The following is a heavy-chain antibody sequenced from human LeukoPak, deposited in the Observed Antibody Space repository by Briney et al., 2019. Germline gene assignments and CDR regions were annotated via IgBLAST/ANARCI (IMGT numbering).Heavy chain of an antibody. CDR3: AKDRSGHYYYYYYMDV. Sequence: GGSLRLSCAASGFTFDDYAMHWVRQAPGKGLEWVSGISWNSGSIGYADSVKGRFTISRDNAKNSLYLQMNSLRAEDTALYYCAKDRSGHYYYYYYMDVWGKGTTVTVSS. D-gene: IGHD3-3*01. CDR1: GFTFDDYA. J-gene: IGHJ6*03. V-gene: IGHV3-9*01. CDR2: ISWNSGSI.